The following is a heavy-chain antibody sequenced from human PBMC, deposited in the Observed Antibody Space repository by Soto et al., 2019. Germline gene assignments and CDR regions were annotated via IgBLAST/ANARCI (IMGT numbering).Heavy chain of an antibody. CDR2: IYYSGST. V-gene: IGHV4-61*01. CDR3: ARVPNPFRLKIGYEDAFDF. D-gene: IGHD5-12*01. J-gene: IGHJ3*01. CDR1: GGSVSSGSYY. Sequence: SETLCLTCTVSGGSVSSGSYYWSWIRQPPGKGLEWIGYIYYSGSTNYNPSLKSRVTISVDTSKNQFSLQLNSVTPEDTAVYYCARVPNPFRLKIGYEDAFDFWGQGTMVTVSS.